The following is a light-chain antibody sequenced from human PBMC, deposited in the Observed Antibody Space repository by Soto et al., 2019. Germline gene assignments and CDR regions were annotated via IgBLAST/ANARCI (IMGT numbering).Light chain of an antibody. CDR3: SSYTSSRTLE. V-gene: IGLV2-14*01. J-gene: IGLJ2*01. CDR1: SSDVGGYNY. CDR2: DVS. Sequence: QSALTQPASVSGSPGQSITISCTGTSSDVGGYNYVSWYQQHPGKAPKLMIYDVSNRPSGVSNRFSGSKSGNTASLTISGLQAEDEDDYYCSSYTSSRTLEFGGGTKLTVL.